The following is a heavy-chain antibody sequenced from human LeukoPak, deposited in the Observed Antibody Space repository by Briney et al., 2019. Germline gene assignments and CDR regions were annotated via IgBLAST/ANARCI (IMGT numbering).Heavy chain of an antibody. D-gene: IGHD6-13*01. Sequence: PSETLSLTCTVSGVSIISGSYYWGWIRQPAGKGLEWIGRIYTGGNTNYNPSLKTRVTISVDTSKNQFSLKLSSVTAADTAVYYRARDRLIDYSTDYWGQGTLVTVSS. V-gene: IGHV4-61*02. J-gene: IGHJ4*02. CDR2: IYTGGNT. CDR3: ARDRLIDYSTDY. CDR1: GVSIISGSYY.